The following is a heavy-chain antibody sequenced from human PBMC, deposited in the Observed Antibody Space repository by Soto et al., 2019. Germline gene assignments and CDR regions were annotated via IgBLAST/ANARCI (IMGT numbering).Heavy chain of an antibody. V-gene: IGHV3-74*01. CDR3: ARDHQGQAVVYAFDI. CDR1: GFTFSSYW. J-gene: IGHJ3*02. D-gene: IGHD2-15*01. CDR2: INSDGSST. Sequence: EVQLVESGGGLVQPGGSLRLSCAASGFTFSSYWMHWVRQARGKGMVWVSRINSDGSSTSYADSVPGRFTISRDNAKKTLYLQMNSPRSEDTAVYYCARDHQGQAVVYAFDIWGQGTMVTVSS.